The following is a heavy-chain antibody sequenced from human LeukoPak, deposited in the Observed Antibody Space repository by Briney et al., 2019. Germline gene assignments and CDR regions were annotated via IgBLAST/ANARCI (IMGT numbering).Heavy chain of an antibody. CDR1: GYTLTELS. CDR3: ARAVRTTAYYDFWSGYYSGDAFDI. J-gene: IGHJ3*02. D-gene: IGHD3-3*01. Sequence: GASVKVSCKVSGYTLTELSMHWVRQAPGKGLEWMGGFDPEDGETIYAQKFQGRVTMTRNTSISTAYMELSSLRSEDTAVYYCARAVRTTAYYDFWSGYYSGDAFDIWGQGTMVTVSS. V-gene: IGHV1-24*01. CDR2: FDPEDGET.